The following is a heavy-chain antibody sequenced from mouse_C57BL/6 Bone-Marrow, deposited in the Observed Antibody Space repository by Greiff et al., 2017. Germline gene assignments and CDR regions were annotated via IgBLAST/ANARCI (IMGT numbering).Heavy chain of an antibody. Sequence: VQLQQSGTVLARPGASVTMSCKTSGYTFTSYWMHWLKQRPGQGLELIGAIYPGNSDTSYNPKFKGKAKLTAVTSASTADMERSSLTNEDTAVYDCTRTGTYAYWGQGTLVTVSA. CDR1: GYTFTSYW. V-gene: IGHV1-5*01. D-gene: IGHD4-1*01. CDR2: IYPGNSDT. J-gene: IGHJ3*01. CDR3: TRTGTYAY.